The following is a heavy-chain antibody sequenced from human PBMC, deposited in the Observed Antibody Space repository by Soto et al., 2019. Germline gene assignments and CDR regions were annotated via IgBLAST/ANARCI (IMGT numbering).Heavy chain of an antibody. CDR3: ARAKGLVTVTTSWFDP. CDR2: IYYSGST. J-gene: IGHJ5*02. Sequence: SETLSLTCTVSGGSINSGDCYWSWIRQPPGKGLEWIGYIYYSGSTYYNPSLKSRVSISADTSKNQFSLKLSSVTAADTAVYYCARAKGLVTVTTSWFDPWGQGTLVTVSS. CDR1: GGSINSGDCY. D-gene: IGHD4-17*01. V-gene: IGHV4-30-4*01.